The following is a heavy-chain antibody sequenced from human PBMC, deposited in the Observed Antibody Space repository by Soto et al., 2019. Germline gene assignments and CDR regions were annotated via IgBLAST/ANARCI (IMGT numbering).Heavy chain of an antibody. D-gene: IGHD3-22*01. CDR2: IKSKTDGGTT. J-gene: IGHJ4*02. V-gene: IGHV3-15*01. CDR1: GFTFSNAW. CDR3: TTDRSYYDSSGYYYYFDY. Sequence: GESLKISCAASGFTFSNAWMSWVRQAPGKGLEWVGRIKSKTDGGTTDYAAPVKGRFTISRDDSKNTLYLQMNSLKTEDTAVYYCTTDRSYYDSSGYYYYFDYWGQGTLVTVSS.